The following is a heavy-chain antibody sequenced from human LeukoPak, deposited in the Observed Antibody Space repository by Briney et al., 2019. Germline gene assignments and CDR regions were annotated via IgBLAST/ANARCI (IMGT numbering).Heavy chain of an antibody. CDR1: GVTFSSYV. CDR3: AKDLGYSNFYFDY. D-gene: IGHD4-11*01. J-gene: IGHJ4*02. Sequence: GGSPRLSCAASGVTFSSYVMHSGRPAPGKGLEWVAFIRYDGSNKYYADSVKGRFTISRDNSKNTLYLQMNSLRAEDTAVYYCAKDLGYSNFYFDYWGQGTLVTVSS. V-gene: IGHV3-30*02. CDR2: IRYDGSNK.